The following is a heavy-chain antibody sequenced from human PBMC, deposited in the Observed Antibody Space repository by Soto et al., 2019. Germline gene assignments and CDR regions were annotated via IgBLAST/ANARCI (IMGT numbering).Heavy chain of an antibody. J-gene: IGHJ4*02. V-gene: IGHV1-8*01. D-gene: IGHD6-13*01. Sequence: ASVKVSCKASGYTFTSYDINWVRQATGQGLEWMGWMNPNSGNTGYAQKFQGRVTMTRNTSISTAYMELSSLRSEDTAVYYCARVVRGIAAADYVFDYWGQGTLVTVSS. CDR3: ARVVRGIAAADYVFDY. CDR1: GYTFTSYD. CDR2: MNPNSGNT.